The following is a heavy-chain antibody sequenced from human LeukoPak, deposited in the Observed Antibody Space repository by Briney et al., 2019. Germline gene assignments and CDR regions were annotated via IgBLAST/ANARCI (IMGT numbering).Heavy chain of an antibody. CDR3: ARDSPATVTPFDY. V-gene: IGHV3-48*04. CDR2: ISSGSSTI. Sequence: GGSLRLSCAASGFTFSSYSMNWVRQAPGKGLEWVSYISSGSSTIYYADSVRGRFTISRDNAKNSLYLQMNSLRAEDTAVYYCARDSPATVTPFDYWGQGTLVTVSS. J-gene: IGHJ4*02. D-gene: IGHD4-17*01. CDR1: GFTFSSYS.